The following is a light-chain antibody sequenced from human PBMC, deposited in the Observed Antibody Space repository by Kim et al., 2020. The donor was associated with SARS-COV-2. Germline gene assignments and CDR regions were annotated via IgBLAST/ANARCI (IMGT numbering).Light chain of an antibody. J-gene: IGKJ2*01. Sequence: LSVAAGEPAPFCGRASQGGGSKLAWLQHKPGQAPSLLFYGASSRATDIPARCSGSGAGTEFPLTISSLQSEDFVLYFCQQSIDSYTFGQGTKLEI. CDR3: QQSIDSYT. CDR2: GAS. V-gene: IGKV3-15*01. CDR1: QGGGSK.